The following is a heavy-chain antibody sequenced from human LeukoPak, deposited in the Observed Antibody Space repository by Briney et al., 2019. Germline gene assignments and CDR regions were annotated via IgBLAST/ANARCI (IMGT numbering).Heavy chain of an antibody. D-gene: IGHD4-17*01. CDR2: ISASGGRT. CDR1: GFTLRSYA. CDR3: GKDPNGDYVGAFDM. J-gene: IGHJ3*02. Sequence: PGGSLRLSCAASGFTLRSYAMSWVRQAPGKGPQWVSGISASGGRTYYADSVKGRFTISRDTSRNMLYLQMDSLRADDTAVYYCGKDPNGDYVGAFDMWGQGTTVTVSS. V-gene: IGHV3-23*01.